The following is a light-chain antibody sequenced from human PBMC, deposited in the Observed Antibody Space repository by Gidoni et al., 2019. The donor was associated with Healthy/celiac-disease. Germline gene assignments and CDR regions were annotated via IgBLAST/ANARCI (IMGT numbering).Light chain of an antibody. CDR3: QEYFSYSWYT. CDR2: DAS. Sequence: DIPMSQSSSTLSASVGDRVTATCRAHQSIGNRLALYKQKPWKDPQLLLYDASSLQSGVPARFRGNGSGKEFTLTSTSLHPDDFATYYCQEYFSYSWYTFXQXTKLEIK. V-gene: IGKV1-5*01. CDR1: QSIGNR. J-gene: IGKJ2*01.